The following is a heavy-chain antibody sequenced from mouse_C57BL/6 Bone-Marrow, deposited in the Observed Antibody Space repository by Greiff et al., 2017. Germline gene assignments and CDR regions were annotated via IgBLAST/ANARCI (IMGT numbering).Heavy chain of an antibody. D-gene: IGHD2-3*01. CDR1: GYTFTSYW. Sequence: QVQLKQPGAELVKPGASVKLSCKASGYTFTSYWMHWVKQRPGRGLEWIGRIDPNSGGTKYNEKFKSKATLTVDKPSSTAYMQLISLTSEVSAVYYCAIPSIYDGYPYRYIDVWGTGTTVTVSS. J-gene: IGHJ1*03. CDR2: IDPNSGGT. CDR3: AIPSIYDGYPYRYIDV. V-gene: IGHV1-72*01.